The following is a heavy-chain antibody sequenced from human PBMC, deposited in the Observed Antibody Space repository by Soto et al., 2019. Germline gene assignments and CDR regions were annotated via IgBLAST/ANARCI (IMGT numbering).Heavy chain of an antibody. CDR3: ASLSSGWLFDY. J-gene: IGHJ4*02. Sequence: ASVKVSCKASGYTFTSYYIHWIRQAPGQGLEWMGIVNPSVGTTSYAQKFQGRVTMTRDTSISTAYMELSRLRSDDTAVYYCASLSSGWLFDYWGQGTLVTVSS. V-gene: IGHV1-46*01. D-gene: IGHD6-19*01. CDR1: GYTFTSYY. CDR2: VNPSVGTT.